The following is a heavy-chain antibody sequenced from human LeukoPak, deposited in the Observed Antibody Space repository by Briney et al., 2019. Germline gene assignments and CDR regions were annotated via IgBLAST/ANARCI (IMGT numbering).Heavy chain of an antibody. V-gene: IGHV3-48*02. J-gene: IGHJ4*02. CDR2: IGYTDSPI. CDR1: GFTFSRYS. Sequence: GGSLRLSCAASGFTFSRYSMNWVRQAPGKGLEWVSHIGYTDSPIYYADSVKGRFTISRDNAKNSLYLQMNSLRDEDTAVYYCARAYCSDGKCYFDDWGQGTLVTVSS. CDR3: ARAYCSDGKCYFDD. D-gene: IGHD2-15*01.